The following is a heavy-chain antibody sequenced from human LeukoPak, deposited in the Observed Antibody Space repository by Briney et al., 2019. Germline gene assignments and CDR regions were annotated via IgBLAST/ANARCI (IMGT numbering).Heavy chain of an antibody. CDR3: ARDLGGPYYDILTGYYRSPYGMDV. D-gene: IGHD3-9*01. J-gene: IGHJ6*02. Sequence: AETLPLTCTVSGRPISSYYLSWIRQPPRKGLEWIGYIYYIGSTNYNPSLNTRVTISVDTSKNQFSLKLSSVTAADTAVYYCARDLGGPYYDILTGYYRSPYGMDVWGQGTTVTVSS. CDR1: GRPISSYY. V-gene: IGHV4-59*01. CDR2: IYYIGST.